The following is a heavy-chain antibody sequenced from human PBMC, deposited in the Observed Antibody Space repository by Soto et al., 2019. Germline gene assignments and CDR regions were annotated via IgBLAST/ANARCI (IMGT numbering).Heavy chain of an antibody. CDR1: GGTFSSYT. D-gene: IGHD2-15*01. CDR3: ARAGEELLPDCFDA. V-gene: IGHV1-69*02. CDR2: IIPILGIA. J-gene: IGHJ4*02. Sequence: QVQLVQSGAEVKKPGSSVKVSCKASGGTFSSYTISWVRQAPGQGLEWMGRIIPILGIANYAQKYQGRITITAVKSTRTAFMELSSLISEDTAVYYCARAGEELLPDCFDAWGQGTLVTVSS.